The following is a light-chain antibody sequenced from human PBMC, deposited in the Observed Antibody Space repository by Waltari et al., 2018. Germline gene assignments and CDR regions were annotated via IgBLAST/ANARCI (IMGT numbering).Light chain of an antibody. CDR1: SSGVGSYTL. CDR2: EGS. CDR3: CSYAGAV. J-gene: IGLJ3*02. V-gene: IGLV2-23*01. Sequence: SALTQPASVSGSPGQSITISCTGTSSGVGSYTLVSWYQQHPGKAPKLMIYEGSKRPSGVSNRFSGSKSGNTASLTISGLQAEDEADYYCCSYAGAVFGGGTKLTIL.